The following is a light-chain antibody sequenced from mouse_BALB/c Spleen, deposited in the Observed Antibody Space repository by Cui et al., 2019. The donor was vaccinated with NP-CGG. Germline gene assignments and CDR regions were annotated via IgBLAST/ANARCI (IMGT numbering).Light chain of an antibody. J-gene: IGLJ1*01. CDR3: ALWYSNHWV. Sequence: QAALTQASALTTSPGETVTLTCRSSTGAVTTNNYANWVQEKPDHLFTGLIGGTNNRAPGVPARFSGSLIGDKAALTITGAQTEDEAIYFCALWYSNHWVFGGGTKMTVL. V-gene: IGLV1*01. CDR2: GTN. CDR1: TGAVTTNNY.